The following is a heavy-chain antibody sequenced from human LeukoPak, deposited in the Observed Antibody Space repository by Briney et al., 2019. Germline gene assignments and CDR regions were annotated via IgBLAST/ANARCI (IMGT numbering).Heavy chain of an antibody. Sequence: GRALRLSCAASGFTFSSYAMNWVRQAPGKGLEWVAAISYDGTNKYYGDSVKGRFTISRDNSKNTLYLQVTTLRVEDSAMYYCAKSGGSVWYGMDYWGQGTLVTVSS. J-gene: IGHJ4*02. CDR3: AKSGGSVWYGMDY. CDR2: ISYDGTNK. CDR1: GFTFSSYA. D-gene: IGHD6-13*01. V-gene: IGHV3-30-3*02.